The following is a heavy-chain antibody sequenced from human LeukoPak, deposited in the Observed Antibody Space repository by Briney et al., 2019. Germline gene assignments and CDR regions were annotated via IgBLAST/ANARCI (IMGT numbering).Heavy chain of an antibody. CDR2: VSYDGRNT. Sequence: PGKSLRLSCAASGFTFRNYGMHWVRQAPGKGLEWVAVVSYDGRNTYYVDSVKGRFTVSRDNSKNTLYLQMNNLRVEDMAVYYCANLRGNNWYIEYWGQGTLVTVSS. CDR1: GFTFRNYG. CDR3: ANLRGNNWYIEY. D-gene: IGHD1-1*01. J-gene: IGHJ4*02. V-gene: IGHV3-30*18.